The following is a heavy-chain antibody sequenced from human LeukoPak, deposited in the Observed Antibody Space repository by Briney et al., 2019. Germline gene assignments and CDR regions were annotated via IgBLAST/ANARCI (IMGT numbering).Heavy chain of an antibody. D-gene: IGHD4-23*01. V-gene: IGHV1-46*01. CDR1: GYTFTSYG. CDR3: ARGGGMRGLDY. CDR2: INPSGGST. Sequence: ASVKVSCKASGYTFTSYGISWVRQAPGQGLEWMGIINPSGGSTSYAQKFQGRVTMTRDTSTSTVYMELSSLRSEDTAVYYCARGGGMRGLDYWGQGTLVTVSS. J-gene: IGHJ4*02.